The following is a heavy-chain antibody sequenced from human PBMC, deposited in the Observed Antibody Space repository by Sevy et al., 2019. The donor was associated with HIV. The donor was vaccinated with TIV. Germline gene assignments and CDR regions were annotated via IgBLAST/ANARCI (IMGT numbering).Heavy chain of an antibody. V-gene: IGHV3-53*01. CDR2: IHADGSS. D-gene: IGHD3-16*02. CDR3: ARDRRFCGNECYLYYYYGMDV. Sequence: GGSLRLSCAASGFNVNDNYMTWVRQAPGKGLEWVSIIHADGSSYYADSVKGRFTMSRDDSRNLVNLQMNSLRADDTAVYYCARDRRFCGNECYLYYYYGMDVWGQGTAVTVSS. CDR1: GFNVNDNY. J-gene: IGHJ6*02.